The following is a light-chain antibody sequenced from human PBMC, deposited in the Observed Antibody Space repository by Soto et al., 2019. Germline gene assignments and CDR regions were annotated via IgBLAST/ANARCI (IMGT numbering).Light chain of an antibody. CDR1: HSVSSSY. V-gene: IGKV3-20*01. J-gene: IGKJ5*01. Sequence: EIVLTQSPGTLSVSPGERATLSCRASHSVSSSYLAWYQLKPGQAPRLLIYGASSRAIGIPDRFSGSGSGTDFTLIINRLQPEDFALYFCQHYGRGLPIAFGLGTRLEIK. CDR2: GAS. CDR3: QHYGRGLPIA.